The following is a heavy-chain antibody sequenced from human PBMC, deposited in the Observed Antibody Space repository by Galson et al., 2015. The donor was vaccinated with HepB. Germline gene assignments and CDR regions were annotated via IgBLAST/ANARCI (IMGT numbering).Heavy chain of an antibody. CDR3: ASILRTIQPKDSDY. CDR2: ISSSGGGT. CDR1: GFTFSTYA. Sequence: SLRLSCAASGFTFSTYAMNWVRQAPGKGLEWVSSISSSGGGTSYADSVKGRFTISRDNSKNTLYLQMNSLRAEDTAVYFCASILRTIQPKDSDYWGQGTLVTVSS. D-gene: IGHD1-1*01. J-gene: IGHJ4*02. V-gene: IGHV3-23*01.